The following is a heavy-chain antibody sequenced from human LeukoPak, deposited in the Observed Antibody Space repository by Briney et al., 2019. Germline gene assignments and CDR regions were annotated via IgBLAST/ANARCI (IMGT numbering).Heavy chain of an antibody. CDR3: AIVYCSGGNCYSNEYS. CDR1: GFIFNNAW. V-gene: IGHV3-15*01. CDR2: IKPITDGGTT. D-gene: IGHD2-15*01. Sequence: PGGSLRLSCAASGFIFNNAWLSWVRQAPGKGLEWDGRIKPITDGGTTDYAAPLKGRFTISRDDSKNTLYLQMNSLQTEDTALYYCAIVYCSGGNCYSNEYSWGQGTLVTVSS. J-gene: IGHJ4*02.